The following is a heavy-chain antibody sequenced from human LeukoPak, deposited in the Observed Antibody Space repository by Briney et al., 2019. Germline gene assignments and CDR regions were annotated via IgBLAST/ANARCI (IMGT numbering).Heavy chain of an antibody. CDR1: GGTFSSYA. CDR3: ARAPPRGDGYNLY. Sequence: SSVKVSCKASGGTFSSYAISWVRQAPGRGLERMGRIIPIFGIANYAQKFQGRVTITADKSTSTAYMELSSLRSEDTAVYYCARAPPRGDGYNLYWGQGTLVTVSS. D-gene: IGHD5-24*01. V-gene: IGHV1-69*04. J-gene: IGHJ4*02. CDR2: IIPIFGIA.